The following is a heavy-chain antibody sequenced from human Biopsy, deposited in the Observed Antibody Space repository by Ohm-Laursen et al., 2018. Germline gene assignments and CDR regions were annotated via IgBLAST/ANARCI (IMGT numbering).Heavy chain of an antibody. CDR1: SYTFTDCN. J-gene: IGHJ4*02. V-gene: IGHV1-2*02. CDR2: INCKTGAT. CDR3: ARDPLNGHKHFDY. D-gene: IGHD2-8*01. Sequence: ASVKVSCNASSYTFTDCNIHWMRQAPGQGLEWLGYINCKTGATNYAQKFQGTVTMTRDTSISTAYLALGSLRSADTAIYYCARDPLNGHKHFDYWGQGSLVTVSS.